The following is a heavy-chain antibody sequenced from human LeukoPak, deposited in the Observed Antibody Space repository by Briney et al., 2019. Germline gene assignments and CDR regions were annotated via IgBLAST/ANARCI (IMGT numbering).Heavy chain of an antibody. J-gene: IGHJ4*02. D-gene: IGHD3-22*01. CDR2: ISYGGSNK. V-gene: IGHV3-30-3*01. CDR3: VRDQSDYYDSSAYSDY. CDR1: GFTFSSYA. Sequence: PGGSLRLSCAASGFTFSSYAMHWVRQAPGKGLEWVAVISYGGSNKYYADSVKGRFTISRDNSKNTLYLQMNSLRAEDTAVYYCVRDQSDYYDSSAYSDYWGQGTLVTVSS.